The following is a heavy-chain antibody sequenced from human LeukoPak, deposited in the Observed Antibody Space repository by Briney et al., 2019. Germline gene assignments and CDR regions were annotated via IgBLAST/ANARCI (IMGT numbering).Heavy chain of an antibody. Sequence: GGSLRLSCAASGFAFSDCYMSWIRQAPGKGLEWVSYISSSGSTIYYADSVKGRFTISRDNAKNSLYLQMNSLRAEDTAVYYCARDMSDSSSLVYYGMDVWGQGTTVTVSS. CDR3: ARDMSDSSSLVYYGMDV. V-gene: IGHV3-11*01. J-gene: IGHJ6*02. CDR2: ISSSGSTI. CDR1: GFAFSDCY. D-gene: IGHD6-13*01.